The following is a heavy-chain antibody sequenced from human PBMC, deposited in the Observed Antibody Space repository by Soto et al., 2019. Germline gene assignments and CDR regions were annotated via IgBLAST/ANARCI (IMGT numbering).Heavy chain of an antibody. CDR2: INTYNGNT. CDR1: GYTFTTYG. J-gene: IGHJ3*02. Sequence: QVQLVQSGAEVKKPGASVKVSCKASGYTFTTYGISWVRQAPGQGLEWMGLINTYNGNTNYAQILQGRVTITTDTSTSQAYMELRSLRSDDTAVYYCARENSAWHVTFDIWGQGTMVTVSS. CDR3: ARENSAWHVTFDI. V-gene: IGHV1-18*01. D-gene: IGHD6-19*01.